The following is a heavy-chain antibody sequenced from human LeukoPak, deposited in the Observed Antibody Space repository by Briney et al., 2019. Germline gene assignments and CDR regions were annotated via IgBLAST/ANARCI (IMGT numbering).Heavy chain of an antibody. CDR1: GFTFRTYA. Sequence: RPGGSLRLSCAASGFTFRTYAMNWVRQAPGKGLEWVPSISDSTTYIYYADSVKGRFTISRDNAKNSLYLQMNSLRAEDTAVYYCARYNGSGSPPFDSWGQGTLVTVSS. V-gene: IGHV3-21*01. J-gene: IGHJ4*02. CDR2: ISDSTTYI. CDR3: ARYNGSGSPPFDS. D-gene: IGHD3-10*01.